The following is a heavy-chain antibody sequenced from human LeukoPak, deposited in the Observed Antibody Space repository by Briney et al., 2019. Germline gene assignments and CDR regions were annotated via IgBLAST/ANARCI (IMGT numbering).Heavy chain of an antibody. CDR1: GFTFNTYW. J-gene: IGHJ4*02. V-gene: IGHV3-7*01. D-gene: IGHD1-26*01. CDR2: IKQFGGEK. Sequence: PGGSLRLSCAVSGFTFNTYWMTWVRQAPGRGLEWVANIKQFGGEKYYVDSVEGRFAISRDNAKNSLYLQMNSLRVEDTAVYYCVRGGSRIVGALDYWGQGTLVTVSS. CDR3: VRGGSRIVGALDY.